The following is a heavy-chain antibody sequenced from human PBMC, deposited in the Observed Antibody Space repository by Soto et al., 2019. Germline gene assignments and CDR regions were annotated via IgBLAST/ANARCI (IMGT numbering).Heavy chain of an antibody. CDR3: ARERGNIVLMVYAIRVVYGMDV. V-gene: IGHV1-8*01. J-gene: IGHJ6*02. Sequence: QVQLVQSGAEVKKPGASVKVSCKASGYTFTSYDINWVRQATGQGLEWMGWMNPNSGNTGYAQKFQGRVTMTRNTSISTAYMELISLRSEDTAVYYCARERGNIVLMVYAIRVVYGMDVWGQGTTVTVSS. CDR1: GYTFTSYD. D-gene: IGHD2-8*01. CDR2: MNPNSGNT.